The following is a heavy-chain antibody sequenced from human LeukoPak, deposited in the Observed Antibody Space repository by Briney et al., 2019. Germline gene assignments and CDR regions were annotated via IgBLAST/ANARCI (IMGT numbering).Heavy chain of an antibody. J-gene: IGHJ3*02. V-gene: IGHV3-21*01. Sequence: PGGSLRLSCAASGFTFSSYSMNWVRQAPGKGLEWVSSISSSSSYIYYADSVKGRFTISRDNAKNSLYLQMNSLRAEDTAVYYCARDVGGVVPAANAFDIWGQGTMVTVSS. CDR3: ARDVGGVVPAANAFDI. CDR1: GFTFSSYS. CDR2: ISSSSSYI. D-gene: IGHD2-2*01.